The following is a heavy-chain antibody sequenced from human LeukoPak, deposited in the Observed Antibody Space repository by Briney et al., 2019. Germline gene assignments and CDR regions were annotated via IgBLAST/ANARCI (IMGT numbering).Heavy chain of an antibody. J-gene: IGHJ4*02. Sequence: SETLSLTCTVSDGSISSPDHYWGWIRQPPGKGLEWIGIIYYTGSAYYNLSLKSRVIISVDTSKSQFSLKVKSMTAADTAVYYCARRFFYGDYDTYYFDYWGQGILVTVSS. D-gene: IGHD4-17*01. CDR2: IYYTGSA. CDR1: DGSISSPDHY. V-gene: IGHV4-39*01. CDR3: ARRFFYGDYDTYYFDY.